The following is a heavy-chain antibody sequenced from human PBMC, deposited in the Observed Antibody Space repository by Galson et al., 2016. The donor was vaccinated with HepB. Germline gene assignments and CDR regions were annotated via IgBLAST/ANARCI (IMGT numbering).Heavy chain of an antibody. V-gene: IGHV3-53*05. CDR3: ARDRQTYDGDCLDY. Sequence: SLRLSCAASGFTVSSTYMSWVRQAPGKGLEWISVIFSGGSTYYADSVKGRFTISRDNSKDSLYLQINGLRPEDTGIYYCARDRQTYDGDCLDYWGQGTLVTVSS. CDR1: GFTVSSTY. CDR2: IFSGGST. D-gene: IGHD4-17*01. J-gene: IGHJ4*02.